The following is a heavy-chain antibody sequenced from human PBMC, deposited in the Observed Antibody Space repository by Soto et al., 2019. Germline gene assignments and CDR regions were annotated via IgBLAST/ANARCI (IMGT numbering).Heavy chain of an antibody. J-gene: IGHJ3*02. D-gene: IGHD3-3*01. V-gene: IGHV3-7*03. Sequence: GGSLRLSCAASGFTFSSYWMSWVRQASGKGLEWVANIKQDGSEKYYVDSVKGRFTISRDNAKNSLYLQMNSLRAEDTAVYYCARELRFLEWPLADAFDIWGQGTMVTVSS. CDR3: ARELRFLEWPLADAFDI. CDR2: IKQDGSEK. CDR1: GFTFSSYW.